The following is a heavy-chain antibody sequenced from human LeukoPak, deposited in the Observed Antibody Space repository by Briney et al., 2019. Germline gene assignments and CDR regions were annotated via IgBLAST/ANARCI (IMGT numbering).Heavy chain of an antibody. CDR3: ARVYPKGPKLAQALYYYYGMDV. J-gene: IGHJ6*02. CDR1: GFTFSSYA. CDR2: ISGSGGST. V-gene: IGHV3-23*01. D-gene: IGHD6-6*01. Sequence: GGSLRLSCAASGFTFSSYAMSWVRQAPGKGLEWVSVISGSGGSTYYADSVKGRFTISRDNSKNTLYLQMNSLRVEDTAVYYCARVYPKGPKLAQALYYYYGMDVWGQGTTVTVSS.